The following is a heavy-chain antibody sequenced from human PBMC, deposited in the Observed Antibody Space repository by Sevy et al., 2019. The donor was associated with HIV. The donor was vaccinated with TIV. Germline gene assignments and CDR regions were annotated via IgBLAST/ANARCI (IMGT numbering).Heavy chain of an antibody. J-gene: IGHJ4*02. CDR2: LSFGCGEI. CDR3: AREGCTKPHDY. Sequence: GGSLRLSCAASGFTFSKYSMSWVRQPPGKGLEWVSTLSFGCGEINYADSVKGRFTISRDNSKSSVYLQMNNLRPEDTAVYSCAREGCTKPHDYWGQRTLATVSS. CDR1: GFTFSKYS. D-gene: IGHD2-8*01. V-gene: IGHV3-23*01.